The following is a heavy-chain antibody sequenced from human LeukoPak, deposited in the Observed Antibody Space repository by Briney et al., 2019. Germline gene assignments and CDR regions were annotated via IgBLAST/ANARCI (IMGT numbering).Heavy chain of an antibody. CDR3: VRGGWNVDFDY. CDR1: GFTFSSYW. V-gene: IGHV3-74*01. CDR2: VNSDGSST. D-gene: IGHD1-1*01. Sequence: PGGSLRLSCAASGFTFSSYWMHWVRQAPGKGLVWVSRVNSDGSSTGYADSVKGRFTISRDNSKNTLYLQMNSLRAADTAVYYCVRGGWNVDFDYWGQGTLVTVSS. J-gene: IGHJ4*02.